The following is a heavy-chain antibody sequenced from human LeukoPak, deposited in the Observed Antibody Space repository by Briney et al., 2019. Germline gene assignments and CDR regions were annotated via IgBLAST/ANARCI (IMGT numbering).Heavy chain of an antibody. J-gene: IGHJ4*02. CDR3: ARDDQTTSAFDY. V-gene: IGHV4-34*01. CDR1: GGSFSGYY. D-gene: IGHD2/OR15-2a*01. CDR2: INHSGST. Sequence: KPSETLSLTCAVYGGSFSGYYWSWIRQPPGKGLEWIGEINHSGSTNYNPSLKSRVTISVDTSKNQFSLKLSSVTTAGTAVYYCARDDQTTSAFDYWGQGTLVTVSS.